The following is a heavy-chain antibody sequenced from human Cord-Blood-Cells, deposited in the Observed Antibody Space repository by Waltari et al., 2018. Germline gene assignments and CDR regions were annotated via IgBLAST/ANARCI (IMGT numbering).Heavy chain of an antibody. J-gene: IGHJ3*02. CDR1: GGSISSGGYY. CDR2: IYYSGST. CDR3: AHALAAADDAFDI. Sequence: QVQLQESGPGLVKPSQTLSLPCPVSGGSISSGGYYWSWIRQHPGKGLEWIGYIYYSGSTYYNPSLKSRVTISVDTSKNQFSLKLSSVTAADTAVYYCAHALAAADDAFDIWGQGTMVTVSS. V-gene: IGHV4-31*03. D-gene: IGHD6-13*01.